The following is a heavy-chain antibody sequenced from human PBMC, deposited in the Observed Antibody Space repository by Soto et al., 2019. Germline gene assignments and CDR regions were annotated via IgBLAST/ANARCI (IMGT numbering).Heavy chain of an antibody. V-gene: IGHV1-2*02. J-gene: IGHJ4*02. CDR1: GYTFTDYH. CDR2: INPNGDGT. Sequence: ASVKVSCKASGYTFTDYHIHWVRQAPGQGLEWMGWINPNGDGTNHAQRFQGRVTMTRDTSINTAYMELSGLRSDDTAVYYCARGPGHIVVVTAIEFDYWGQGTLVTVSS. CDR3: ARGPGHIVVVTAIEFDY. D-gene: IGHD2-21*02.